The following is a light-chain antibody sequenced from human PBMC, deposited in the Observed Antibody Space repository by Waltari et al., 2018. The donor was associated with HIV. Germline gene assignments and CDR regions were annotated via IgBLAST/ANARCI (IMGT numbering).Light chain of an antibody. Sequence: QSVLTQPPSVSGAPGQRVTISCTGSSSNIGAGYDVHWYQQLPGTAPKPLIFGNNNRPSGVPDRFAGSKSGTSASLAIAGLQAEDEADYYCQSYDSNLSAPFMVFGTGTKVTVL. V-gene: IGLV1-40*01. CDR2: GNN. CDR1: SSNIGAGYD. J-gene: IGLJ1*01. CDR3: QSYDSNLSAPFMV.